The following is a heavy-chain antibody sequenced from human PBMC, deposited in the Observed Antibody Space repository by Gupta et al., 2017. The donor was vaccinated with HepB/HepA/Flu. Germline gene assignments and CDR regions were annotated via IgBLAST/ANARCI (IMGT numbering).Heavy chain of an antibody. CDR1: GFTFSGSA. D-gene: IGHD1-26*01. CDR3: TRRIASYGVDY. CDR2: SRSKADNYAT. J-gene: IGHJ4*02. Sequence: EVQLVESGGGLVQPGGSLTLSCAASGFTFSGSALHWVRQASGKGLGWVGRSRSKADNYATAYAASVRGRFTISRDDSKHTAYLQVNSLKSEDTAVYYCTRRIASYGVDYWGQGTLVTVSS. V-gene: IGHV3-73*02.